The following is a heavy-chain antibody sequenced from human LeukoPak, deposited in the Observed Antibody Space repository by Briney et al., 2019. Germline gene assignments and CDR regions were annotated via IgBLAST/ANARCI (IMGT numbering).Heavy chain of an antibody. CDR1: GFTFSNHA. CDR2: IGGGGGDR. CDR3: ARDLGQWLYRGFDY. Sequence: GGSLRLSCAVSGFTFSNHAMSWVRQAPGKGLEWVSTIGGGGGDRYYADSVKGRFTISRDNSKNTLYLQMNSLRAEDTAVYYCARDLGQWLYRGFDYWGQGTLVTVSS. V-gene: IGHV3-23*01. J-gene: IGHJ4*02. D-gene: IGHD6-19*01.